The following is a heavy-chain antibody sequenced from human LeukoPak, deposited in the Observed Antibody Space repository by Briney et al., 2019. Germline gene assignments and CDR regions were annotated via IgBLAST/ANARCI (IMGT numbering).Heavy chain of an antibody. V-gene: IGHV3-7*01. Sequence: PGGSLRLSCVASGFTFSSYWMSWVRQAPGKGLEWVANIKPDGSETYYMDSVKGRFTISRDNAKNSLYLQINSLRAEDTAVYYCARATTYYFDYWGQGTLVTVSS. CDR1: GFTFSSYW. J-gene: IGHJ4*02. CDR3: ARATTYYFDY. D-gene: IGHD1-1*01. CDR2: IKPDGSET.